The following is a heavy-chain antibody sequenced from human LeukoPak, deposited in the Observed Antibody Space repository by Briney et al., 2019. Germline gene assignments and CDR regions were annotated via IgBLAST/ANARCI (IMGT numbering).Heavy chain of an antibody. CDR2: IGGRDGST. D-gene: IGHD5-12*01. V-gene: IGHV3-23*01. J-gene: IGHJ4*02. CDR1: GFTFSSYG. CDR3: ARIIQPINYFDY. Sequence: PGGSLRLSCAASGFTFSSYGMSWVRQAPGKGLEWVSAIGGRDGSTYYADSVKGRFTISRDNSKNTLYLQMNSLRAEDTAVYYCARIIQPINYFDYWGQGTLVTVSS.